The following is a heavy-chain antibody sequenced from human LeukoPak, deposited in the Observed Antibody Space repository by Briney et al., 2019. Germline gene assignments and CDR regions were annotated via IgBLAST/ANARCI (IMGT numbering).Heavy chain of an antibody. CDR3: ARDRIAVAGTNYYYGMDV. Sequence: ASVNVSCKASGYTFTSYGISWVRHAPGQGLEWMGWISAYNGNTNYAQKLQGRVTMTTDTSTSTAYMELRSLRSDDTAVYYCARDRIAVAGTNYYYGMDVWGKGTTVTVSS. V-gene: IGHV1-18*04. J-gene: IGHJ6*04. D-gene: IGHD6-19*01. CDR2: ISAYNGNT. CDR1: GYTFTSYG.